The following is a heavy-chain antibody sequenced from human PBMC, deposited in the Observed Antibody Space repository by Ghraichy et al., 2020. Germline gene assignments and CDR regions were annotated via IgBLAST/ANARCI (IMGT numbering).Heavy chain of an antibody. V-gene: IGHV3-23*01. CDR2: ISGSGGNT. J-gene: IGHJ2*01. CDR3: AKQYYYDRSGRFDWYFDL. Sequence: GGSLRLSCAASGFTFSSYAMSWVRQAPGKGLEWVSAISGSGGNTYYADSVKGRFTISRDNSKNTLYLQMNSLRADDTAVYYCAKQYYYDRSGRFDWYFDLWGRGTLVTVSS. CDR1: GFTFSSYA. D-gene: IGHD3-22*01.